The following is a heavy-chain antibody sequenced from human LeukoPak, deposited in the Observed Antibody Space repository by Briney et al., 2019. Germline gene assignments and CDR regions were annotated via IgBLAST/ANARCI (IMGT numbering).Heavy chain of an antibody. CDR2: IKQDGSEK. CDR1: GVTFSSDW. V-gene: IGHV3-7*01. J-gene: IGHJ6*03. CDR3: AREDIVVVPAAMRHYYYMDV. D-gene: IGHD2-2*01. Sequence: GGSLRLSCAASGVTFSSDWMSWGRQAPGKGLEWVANIKQDGSEKYYVDSVKGRFTISRDNAKNSLYLQMNSLRAEDTAVYYCAREDIVVVPAAMRHYYYMDVWGKGTTVTVSS.